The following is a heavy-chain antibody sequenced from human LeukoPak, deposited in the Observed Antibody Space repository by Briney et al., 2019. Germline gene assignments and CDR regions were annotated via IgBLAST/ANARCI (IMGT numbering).Heavy chain of an antibody. J-gene: IGHJ6*02. Sequence: GRSLRLSCAASGFTFSSYWMNWAPQAPGKGLVGVASINHNGKVNYYVHSVKGRFTISRDNAKNSRYLQLSNLRAEDTAVYFCARGGGLDVWGQGATVTVSS. V-gene: IGHV3-7*04. CDR3: ARGGGLDV. CDR1: GFTFSSYW. CDR2: INHNGKVN.